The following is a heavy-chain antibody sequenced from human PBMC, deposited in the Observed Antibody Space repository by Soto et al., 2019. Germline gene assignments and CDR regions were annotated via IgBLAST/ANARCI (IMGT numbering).Heavy chain of an antibody. CDR1: GGTFSSYA. D-gene: IGHD6-19*01. CDR3: ASPRGSSGWYHKGVKYYYYGMDV. V-gene: IGHV1-69*01. Sequence: QVQLVQSGAEVKKPGSSVKVSCKASGGTFSSYAISWVRQAPGQGLEWMGGIIPIFGTANYAQKFQGRVTITADESTSTAYMELSSLISEDTAVYYCASPRGSSGWYHKGVKYYYYGMDVWGQGTTVTVSS. J-gene: IGHJ6*02. CDR2: IIPIFGTA.